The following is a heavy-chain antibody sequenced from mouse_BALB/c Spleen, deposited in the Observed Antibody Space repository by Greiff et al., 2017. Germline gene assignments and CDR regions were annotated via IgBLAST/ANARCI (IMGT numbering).Heavy chain of an antibody. Sequence: DVQLQESGPGLVKPSQSLSLTCTVTGYSITSDYAWNWIRQFPGNKLEWMGYISYSGSTSYNPSLKSRISITRDTSKNQFFLQLNSVTTEDTATYYCARNLRLQAWFAYWGQGTLVTVSA. V-gene: IGHV3-2*02. CDR1: GYSITSDYA. CDR3: ARNLRLQAWFAY. J-gene: IGHJ3*01. D-gene: IGHD1-2*01. CDR2: ISYSGST.